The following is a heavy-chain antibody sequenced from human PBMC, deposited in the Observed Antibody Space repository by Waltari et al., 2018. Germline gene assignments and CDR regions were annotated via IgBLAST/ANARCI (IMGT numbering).Heavy chain of an antibody. D-gene: IGHD2-21*01. CDR1: EYTFTSSY. Sequence: QVQLVQSGAEVKKPGASVKISCKTSEYTFTSSYIHWVRQGPGQGREWMGIINPSGGSTIYAQKFQGRVTMTRDTSTSTVYMELSSLRSDDTAVYYCALDTGALWMDVWGQGTTVTVSS. CDR2: INPSGGST. J-gene: IGHJ6*02. CDR3: ALDTGALWMDV. V-gene: IGHV1-46*01.